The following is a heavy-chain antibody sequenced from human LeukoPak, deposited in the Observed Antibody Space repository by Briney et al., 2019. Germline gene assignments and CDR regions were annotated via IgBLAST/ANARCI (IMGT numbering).Heavy chain of an antibody. CDR3: AVSPIVGATWGDWFDP. D-gene: IGHD1-26*01. CDR2: IIPILGIA. V-gene: IGHV1-69*04. CDR1: GGTFSSYA. Sequence: ASVKVSCKASGGTFSSYAISWVRQAPGQGLEWMGRIIPILGIANYAQKFQGRVTITADKSTSTAYMELSSLRSEDTAVYYCAVSPIVGATWGDWFDPRGQGTLVTVSS. J-gene: IGHJ5*02.